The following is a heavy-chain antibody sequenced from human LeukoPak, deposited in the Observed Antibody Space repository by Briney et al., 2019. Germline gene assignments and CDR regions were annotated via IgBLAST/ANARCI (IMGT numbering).Heavy chain of an antibody. D-gene: IGHD5-24*01. CDR1: GFSLRTRGMR. Sequence: SGXTLMHPTPTLTLTCTFSGFSLRTRGMRVSWIRQPPGKALEWLSLIDCDDDKFYSTSLKTRLTISKDTSKNQEVLTMTNMDPVDTATYYCALQMATITRRVYYFDYWGQGTLATVSS. CDR3: ALQMATITRRVYYFDY. V-gene: IGHV2-70*04. CDR2: IDCDDDK. J-gene: IGHJ4*02.